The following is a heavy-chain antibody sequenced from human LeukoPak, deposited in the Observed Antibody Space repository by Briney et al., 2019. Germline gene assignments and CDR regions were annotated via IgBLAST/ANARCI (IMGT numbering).Heavy chain of an antibody. CDR2: IIPILGIA. CDR3: ARAGVSRDTARTNWFDP. V-gene: IGHV1-69*04. D-gene: IGHD5-18*01. J-gene: IGHJ5*02. CDR1: GGTFSSYA. Sequence: GASVKVSCKASGGTFSSYAISWVRQAPGQGLEWMGRIIPILGIANYAQKFQGRVTITADKSTSTAYMELSSLRSEDTAVYYCARAGVSRDTARTNWFDPWGQGTLVTVSS.